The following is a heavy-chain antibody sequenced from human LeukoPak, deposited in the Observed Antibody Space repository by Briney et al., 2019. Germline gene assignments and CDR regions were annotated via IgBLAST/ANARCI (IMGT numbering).Heavy chain of an antibody. CDR2: IYHSGST. CDR1: GGSISSGSYS. D-gene: IGHD4-17*01. Sequence: PSQTLSLTCAVSGGSISSGSYSWNWIRQPPGKGLEWIGYIYHSGSTYYNPSLKSRVTILVDRSKNQFSLKLSSVTAADTAVYYCARDNGDYPYYFDFWGQGTLVTVSS. V-gene: IGHV4-30-2*01. CDR3: ARDNGDYPYYFDF. J-gene: IGHJ4*02.